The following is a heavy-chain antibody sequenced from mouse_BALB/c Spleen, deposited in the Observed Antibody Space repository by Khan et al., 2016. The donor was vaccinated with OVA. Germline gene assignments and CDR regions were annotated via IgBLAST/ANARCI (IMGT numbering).Heavy chain of an antibody. CDR2: IWSAGST. V-gene: IGHV2-2*02. CDR1: GFSLDKYS. J-gene: IGHJ3*01. D-gene: IGHD2-4*01. Sequence: QVQLQQSGPGLVQPSQSLSITCTVSGFSLDKYSVHWIRQSPGKGLEWLGVIWSAGSTDYNAAFISRLTITKDNSRSHVFFKVNSLQPNDTAVYYGARRGYDYGRGALFAYWGQGTLVTVSA. CDR3: ARRGYDYGRGALFAY.